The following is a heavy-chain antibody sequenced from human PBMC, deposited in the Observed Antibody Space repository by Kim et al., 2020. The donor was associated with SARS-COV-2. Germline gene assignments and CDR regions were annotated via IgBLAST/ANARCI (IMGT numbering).Heavy chain of an antibody. Sequence: GGSLRLSCAASGFTFSSYAMSWVRQAPGKGLEWVSAISGSGGSTYYADSVKGRFTISRDNSKNTLYLQMNSLRAEDTAVYYCAPSQVSHYYFDYWGQGTLVTVSS. CDR3: APSQVSHYYFDY. CDR2: ISGSGGST. J-gene: IGHJ4*02. CDR1: GFTFSSYA. V-gene: IGHV3-23*01.